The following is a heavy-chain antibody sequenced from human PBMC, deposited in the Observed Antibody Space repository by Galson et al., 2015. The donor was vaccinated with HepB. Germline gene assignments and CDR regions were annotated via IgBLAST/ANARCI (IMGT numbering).Heavy chain of an antibody. CDR1: GGTLSSHA. D-gene: IGHD4-17*01. Sequence: SVKVSCKASGGTLSSHALSWVRQAPGQGLEWMGGIIVVFGTPNYAQNFQGRVTISADESTSTAYMELSSLRSDDTAVYYCAGNGDYQRSGYYDFDYWGQGTLVTVSS. CDR2: IIVVFGTP. V-gene: IGHV1-69*13. CDR3: AGNGDYQRSGYYDFDY. J-gene: IGHJ4*02.